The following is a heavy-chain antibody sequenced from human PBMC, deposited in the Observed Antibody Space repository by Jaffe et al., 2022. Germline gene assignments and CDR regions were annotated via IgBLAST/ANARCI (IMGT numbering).Heavy chain of an antibody. J-gene: IGHJ5*02. CDR2: ISGSGGST. V-gene: IGHV3-23*01. CDR3: AKDPGGPLGVLELRYVGWFDP. Sequence: EVQLLESGGGLVQPGGSLRLSCAASGFTFSSYAMSWVRQAPGKGLEWVSAISGSGGSTYYADSVKGRFTISRDNSKNTLYLQMNSLRAEDTAVYYCAKDPGGPLGVLELRYVGWFDPWGQGTLVTVSS. CDR1: GFTFSSYA. D-gene: IGHD1-7*01.